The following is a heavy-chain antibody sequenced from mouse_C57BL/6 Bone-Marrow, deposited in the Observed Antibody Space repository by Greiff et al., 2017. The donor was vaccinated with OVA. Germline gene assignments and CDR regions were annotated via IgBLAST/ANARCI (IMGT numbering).Heavy chain of an antibody. Sequence: EVHLVESGGGLVKPGGSLKLSCAASGFTFSSYAMSWVRQTPEKRLEWVATISDGGSYTYYPDNVKGRFTISRDNAKNNLYLQMSHLKSEDTAMYCCARGHYGSTWFAYWGQGTLVTVSA. V-gene: IGHV5-4*01. J-gene: IGHJ3*01. CDR1: GFTFSSYA. CDR2: ISDGGSYT. CDR3: ARGHYGSTWFAY. D-gene: IGHD1-1*01.